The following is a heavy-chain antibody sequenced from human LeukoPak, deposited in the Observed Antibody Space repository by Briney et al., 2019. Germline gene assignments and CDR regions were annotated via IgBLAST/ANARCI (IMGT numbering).Heavy chain of an antibody. J-gene: IGHJ4*02. D-gene: IGHD1-26*01. CDR1: GFTFSSYG. CDR2: ISSSGSTI. CDR3: ASWLVVVATAENDY. V-gene: IGHV3-48*04. Sequence: GGSLRLSCAASGFTFSSYGMHWVRQAPGKGLEWVSYISSSGSTIYYADSVKGRFTISRDNAKNSLYLQMNSLRAEDTAVYYCASWLVVVATAENDYWGQGTLVTVSS.